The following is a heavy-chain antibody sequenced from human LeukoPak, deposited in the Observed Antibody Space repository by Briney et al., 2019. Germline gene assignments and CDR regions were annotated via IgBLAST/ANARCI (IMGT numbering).Heavy chain of an antibody. V-gene: IGHV1-69*13. J-gene: IGHJ4*02. D-gene: IGHD5-12*01. CDR3: APSGYSGYDALRLPSDY. CDR2: IIPIFGTA. CDR1: GGTFSSYA. Sequence: SVKVSCKASGGTFSSYAISWVRQAPGQGLEWMGGIIPIFGTANYAQKFQGRVTITADESTSTAYMELSSLRSEDTAVYYCAPSGYSGYDALRLPSDYWGQGTLVTVSS.